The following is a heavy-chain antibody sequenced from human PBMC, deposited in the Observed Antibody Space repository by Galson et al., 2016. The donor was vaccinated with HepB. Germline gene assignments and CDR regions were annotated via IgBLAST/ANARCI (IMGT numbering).Heavy chain of an antibody. CDR3: AKSKGGVWSYYFDY. J-gene: IGHJ4*02. Sequence: SLRLSCAASAFTFSNYGMHWVRQAPGKGLEWVAGIWTDGSNKYYGDSVKGRFTISRDNSKNTLYLQMNSQRAEDTAVYYCAKSKGGVWSYYFDYWGQGTLVTVSS. CDR1: AFTFSNYG. CDR2: IWTDGSNK. D-gene: IGHD6-19*01. V-gene: IGHV3-33*06.